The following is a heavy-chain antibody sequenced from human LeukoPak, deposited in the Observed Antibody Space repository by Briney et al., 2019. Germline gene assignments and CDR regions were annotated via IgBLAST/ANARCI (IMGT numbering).Heavy chain of an antibody. D-gene: IGHD3-22*01. CDR3: ARDTQIDAFDSSGNLDAFDI. CDR2: ISSSSSYI. Sequence: NPGGSLRLSCAASGFTFSSYSMNWVRQAPGKGLEWVSSISSSSSYIYYADSVKGRFTISRDNAKNSLYLQMNSLRAEDTAVYYCARDTQIDAFDSSGNLDAFDIWGQGTMVTVSS. CDR1: GFTFSSYS. V-gene: IGHV3-21*04. J-gene: IGHJ3*02.